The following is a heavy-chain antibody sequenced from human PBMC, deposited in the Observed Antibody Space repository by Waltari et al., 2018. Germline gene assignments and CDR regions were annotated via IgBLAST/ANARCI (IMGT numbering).Heavy chain of an antibody. J-gene: IGHJ4*02. Sequence: QVQLQESGPGLVKPSETLSLTCTVSGGSISSYYWSWIRQPPGKGLEWIGYIYYSGSTNYNPSLKSRVTISVDTSKNQFSLKLSSVTAEDTAVYYCARDRLGSYGYDWGQGTLVTVSS. CDR1: GGSISSYY. CDR2: IYYSGST. D-gene: IGHD5-18*01. CDR3: ARDRLGSYGYD. V-gene: IGHV4-59*01.